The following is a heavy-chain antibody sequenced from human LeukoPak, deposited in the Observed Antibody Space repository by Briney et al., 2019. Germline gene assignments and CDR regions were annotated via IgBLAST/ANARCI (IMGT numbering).Heavy chain of an antibody. CDR1: GYTFTSYA. D-gene: IGHD1-26*01. J-gene: IGHJ3*02. CDR3: ALGGSYYGRDAFGI. V-gene: IGHV1-69*13. CDR2: IIPIFGTA. Sequence: ASVKVSCKASGYTFTSYAISWVRQAPGQGLEWMGGIIPIFGTANYAQKFQGRVTITADESTSTAYMELSSLRSEDTAVYYCALGGSYYGRDAFGIWGQGTMVTVSS.